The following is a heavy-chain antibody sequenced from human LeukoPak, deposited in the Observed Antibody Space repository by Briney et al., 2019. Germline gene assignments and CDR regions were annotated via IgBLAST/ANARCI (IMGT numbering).Heavy chain of an antibody. V-gene: IGHV4-31*03. J-gene: IGHJ5*02. D-gene: IGHD4-11*01. Sequence: SETLSLTCTVSGGSISSGGYYWSWIRQHPGKGLEWIGYIYYSGSTYYNPSLKSRVTTSVDTSKNQFSLKLSSVTAADTAVYYCAKGSYSNGFDPWGQGTLVTVSS. CDR3: AKGSYSNGFDP. CDR1: GGSISSGGYY. CDR2: IYYSGST.